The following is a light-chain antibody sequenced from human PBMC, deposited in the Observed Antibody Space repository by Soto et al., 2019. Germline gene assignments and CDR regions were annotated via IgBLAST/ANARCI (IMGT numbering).Light chain of an antibody. CDR3: ATWDDRLRAYV. V-gene: IGLV1-47*01. J-gene: IGLJ1*01. CDR1: SSNIGTYY. Sequence: QSVLTQPPSASGTPGQGVTISCSGSSSNIGTYYVDWYQQLPGTAPKLLIHRNGQRPSGVPDRFSGSKSGTSASLAISGLRSEDEADYYCATWDDRLRAYVIGAGTRSPS. CDR2: RNG.